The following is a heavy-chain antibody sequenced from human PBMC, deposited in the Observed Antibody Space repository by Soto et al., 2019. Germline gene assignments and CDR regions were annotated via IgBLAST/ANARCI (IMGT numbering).Heavy chain of an antibody. J-gene: IGHJ4*02. D-gene: IGHD3-10*01. V-gene: IGHV3-30*18. CDR1: GFTFSTYA. CDR2: ISYDGSSK. CDR3: AKSWGLVGELAYYFDY. Sequence: QVQLVESGGGVVQPGRSLSLSCAASGFTFSTYAMHWVRQAPGKGLEWVAVISYDGSSKYYADSVKGRFTISRDNSKNTLYLQMNSLRPGDTAVYYCAKSWGLVGELAYYFDYWGEGTLVTVSS.